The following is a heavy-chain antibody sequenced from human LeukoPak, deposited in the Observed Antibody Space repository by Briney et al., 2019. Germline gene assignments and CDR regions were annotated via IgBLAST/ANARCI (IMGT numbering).Heavy chain of an antibody. Sequence: SETLSLTCSVSAAYISDYYWSWIRLPPGKGLEWIGYIYYSGTTNYNPSLKSRVTISKDPSKNQISLKLTSVTHADTAVYYCARGSNWFDPWGQGILVTVSS. V-gene: IGHV4-59*01. D-gene: IGHD6-6*01. CDR2: IYYSGTT. J-gene: IGHJ5*02. CDR3: ARGSNWFDP. CDR1: AAYISDYY.